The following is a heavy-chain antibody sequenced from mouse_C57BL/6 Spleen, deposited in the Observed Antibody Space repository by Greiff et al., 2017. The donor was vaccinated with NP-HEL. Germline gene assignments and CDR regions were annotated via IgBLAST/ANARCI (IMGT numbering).Heavy chain of an antibody. V-gene: IGHV14-3*01. CDR3: APEAGFAY. D-gene: IGHD3-2*02. J-gene: IGHJ3*01. Sequence: EVQLQQSVAELVRPGASVKLSCTASGFNFKNSYMHWVKQRPEQGLEWIGRIDPANGNTKYAPKFQGKATITADTSSNTAYLQLSSLTSEDTAIYYCAPEAGFAYWGQGTLVTVSA. CDR1: GFNFKNSY. CDR2: IDPANGNT.